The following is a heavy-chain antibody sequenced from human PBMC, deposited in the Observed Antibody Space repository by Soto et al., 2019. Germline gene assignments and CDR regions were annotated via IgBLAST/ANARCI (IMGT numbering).Heavy chain of an antibody. J-gene: IGHJ6*02. Sequence: SETLSLTCTVSGSSISSYYWSWIRQPAGKGLEWIGRIYTSGSTNYNPSLKSRVTMSVDTSKNHFSLNLSSVTAADTAVYYCARDGMFGVVLSYYYGMDVLGRVTTVTVSS. V-gene: IGHV4-4*07. D-gene: IGHD3-3*01. CDR3: ARDGMFGVVLSYYYGMDV. CDR1: GSSISSYY. CDR2: IYTSGST.